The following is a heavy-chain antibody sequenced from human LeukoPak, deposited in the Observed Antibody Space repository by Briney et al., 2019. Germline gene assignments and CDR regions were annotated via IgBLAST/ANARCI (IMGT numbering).Heavy chain of an antibody. CDR2: IYYSGST. D-gene: IGHD1-26*01. J-gene: IGHJ4*02. CDR1: GGSISSYY. V-gene: IGHV4-59*01. CDR3: VRGGTYFDS. Sequence: SETLSLTCTVSGGSISSYYWSWIRQPPGKGLEWIGYIYYSGSTNYNPSLKSRVTILVGTSKNQFSLELSSVTVADTAVYFCVRGGTYFDSWGQGTLVTVSS.